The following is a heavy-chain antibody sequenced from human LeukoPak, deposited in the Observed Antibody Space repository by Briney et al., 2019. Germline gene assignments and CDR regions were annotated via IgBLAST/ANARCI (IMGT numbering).Heavy chain of an antibody. CDR3: ARGGIAAEFDY. J-gene: IGHJ4*02. CDR1: GFPFDNYA. V-gene: IGHV3-9*01. CDR2: ISWNSGSI. Sequence: PGGSLRLSCAASGFPFDNYAMHWVRQAPGKGLEWVSSISWNSGSIGYVDSVKGRFTISRDNAKNSLYLQMHSLRAEDTAVYYCARGGIAAEFDYWGQGTLVTVSS. D-gene: IGHD6-13*01.